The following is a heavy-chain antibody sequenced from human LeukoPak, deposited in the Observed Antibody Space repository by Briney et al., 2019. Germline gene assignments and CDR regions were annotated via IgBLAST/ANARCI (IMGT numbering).Heavy chain of an antibody. D-gene: IGHD1-26*01. J-gene: IGHJ6*03. CDR2: IDWNGGSA. Sequence: AGGSLRLSCVASGFIFEDYGMSWVRQASGKGLEWVSGIDWNGGSAHYADSVKGRFTISRDNAKNSLYLQMDSLGPDDTAVYYCARDPYSGNYGNDYYYYMDVWGKGTTVTISS. V-gene: IGHV3-20*04. CDR1: GFIFEDYG. CDR3: ARDPYSGNYGNDYYYYMDV.